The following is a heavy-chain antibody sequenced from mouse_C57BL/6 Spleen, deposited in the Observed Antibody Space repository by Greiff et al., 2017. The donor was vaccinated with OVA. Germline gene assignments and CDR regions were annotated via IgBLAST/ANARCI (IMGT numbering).Heavy chain of an antibody. J-gene: IGHJ2*01. CDR1: GFTFSDYG. V-gene: IGHV5-17*01. D-gene: IGHD2-1*01. CDR3: ATYGNYGNFDY. CDR2: ISSGSSTI. Sequence: DVKLVESGGGLVKPGGSLKLSCAASGFTFSDYGMHWVRQAPEKGLEWVAYISSGSSTIYYADTVKGRFTISRDNAKNTLFLQMTSLRSEDTAMYYCATYGNYGNFDYWGQGTTLTVSS.